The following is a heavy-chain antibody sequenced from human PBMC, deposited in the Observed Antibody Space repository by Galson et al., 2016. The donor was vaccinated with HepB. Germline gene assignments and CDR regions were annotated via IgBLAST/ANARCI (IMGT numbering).Heavy chain of an antibody. CDR1: GFSLSRSGMG. J-gene: IGHJ4*02. D-gene: IGHD3-10*01. Sequence: PALVKPTQTLTLTCTFSGFSLSRSGMGVGWIRQPPGKALEWLALIFWDGEKRYSPSLKTRLTITKDTSKNQVVLTLTNMDPVDKATYYFLRRLAAWAYSDSGTYSFDYWGQGTLVTVSS. CDR2: IFWDGEK. CDR3: LRRLAAWAYSDSGTYSFDY. V-gene: IGHV2-5*02.